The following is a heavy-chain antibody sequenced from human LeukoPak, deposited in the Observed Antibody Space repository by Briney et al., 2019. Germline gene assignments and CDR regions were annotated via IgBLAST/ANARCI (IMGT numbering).Heavy chain of an antibody. V-gene: IGHV1-46*01. CDR3: AREAAGTYNWFDP. D-gene: IGHD6-13*01. J-gene: IGHJ5*02. CDR1: GYTFTSYY. CDR2: INPSGGST. Sequence: ASVNVSCKASGYTFTSYYMHWVRQAPGQGLECMGIINPSGGSTSYAQKFQGRVTMTRDMSTSTVYMELSSLRSEDTAVYYCAREAAGTYNWFDPWGQGTLVTVSS.